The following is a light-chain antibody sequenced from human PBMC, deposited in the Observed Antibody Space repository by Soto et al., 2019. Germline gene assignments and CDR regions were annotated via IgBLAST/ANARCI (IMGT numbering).Light chain of an antibody. CDR1: QSVSSY. V-gene: IGKV3-11*01. J-gene: IGKJ4*01. CDR2: DAS. Sequence: EIVLTQSPATLSLSPGERATLSCRASQSVSSYLAWYQQKPGQAPRLLIYDASNRATGIPARFSGSGSGTDFALTISSLEPEDFAGYYCKQRSNWPALTCGGGTKVEIK. CDR3: KQRSNWPALT.